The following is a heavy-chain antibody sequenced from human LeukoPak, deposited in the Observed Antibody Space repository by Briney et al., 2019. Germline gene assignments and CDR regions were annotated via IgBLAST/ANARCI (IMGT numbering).Heavy chain of an antibody. Sequence: GGSLRLSCAASGFTFDDYAMHWVRQAPGKGLEWVSGISWNSGSIGYADSVKGRFTISRDNAKNTLYLQMNSLRAEDTAVYYCRGSGYWGQGTLVTVSS. V-gene: IGHV3-9*01. CDR3: RGSGY. D-gene: IGHD3-16*01. CDR2: ISWNSGSI. CDR1: GFTFDDYA. J-gene: IGHJ4*02.